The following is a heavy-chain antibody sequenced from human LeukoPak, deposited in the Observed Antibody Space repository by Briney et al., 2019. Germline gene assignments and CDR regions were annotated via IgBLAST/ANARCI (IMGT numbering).Heavy chain of an antibody. CDR3: AREVFSRFGELFPWFDP. Sequence: SVKVSCKASGGTFSSYAISWVRQAPGQGLEWMGGIIPIFGTANYAQKFQGRVTITADESTSTAYMELSSLRSEDTAVYYCAREVFSRFGELFPWFDPWGQGTLVTVSS. CDR2: IIPIFGTA. D-gene: IGHD3-10*01. CDR1: GGTFSSYA. J-gene: IGHJ5*02. V-gene: IGHV1-69*13.